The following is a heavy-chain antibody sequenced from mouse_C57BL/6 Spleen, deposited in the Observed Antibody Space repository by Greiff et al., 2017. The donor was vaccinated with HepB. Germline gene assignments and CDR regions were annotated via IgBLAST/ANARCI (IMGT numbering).Heavy chain of an antibody. CDR2: ISYDGSN. CDR1: GYSITSGYY. D-gene: IGHD1-1*02. CDR3: ARDDYGPMDY. V-gene: IGHV3-6*01. J-gene: IGHJ4*01. Sequence: EVKLQESGPGLVKPSQSLSLTCSVTGYSITSGYYWNWIRQFPGNKLEWMGYISYDGSNNYNPSLKNRISITRDTSKNQFFLKLNSVTTEDTATYYCARDDYGPMDYWGQGTSVTVSS.